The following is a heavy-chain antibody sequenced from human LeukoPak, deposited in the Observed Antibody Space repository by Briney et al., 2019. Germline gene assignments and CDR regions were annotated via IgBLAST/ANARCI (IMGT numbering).Heavy chain of an antibody. Sequence: GGSLRLSCAASGFTFSSYAMHWVRQAPGKGLEWVAVISYDGSNKYYADPVKGRFTISRDNSKNTLYLQMNSLRAEDTALYYCAKDSVEMATIGYFDYWGQGTLVTVSS. CDR3: AKDSVEMATIGYFDY. CDR2: ISYDGSNK. CDR1: GFTFSSYA. D-gene: IGHD5-24*01. V-gene: IGHV3-30-3*01. J-gene: IGHJ4*02.